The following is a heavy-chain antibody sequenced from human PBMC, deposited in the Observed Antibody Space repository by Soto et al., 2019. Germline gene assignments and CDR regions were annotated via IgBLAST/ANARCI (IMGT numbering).Heavy chain of an antibody. CDR1: GFTFSSYA. CDR3: VRGFYSSGWYFDY. V-gene: IGHV3-30-3*01. CDR2: ISYDGSNK. D-gene: IGHD6-19*01. J-gene: IGHJ4*02. Sequence: QVQLVESGGGVVQPGRSLRLSCAASGFTFSSYAMHWVRQAPGKGLEWVAVISYDGSNKYYADSVKGRFTISRDNSKNTQYLQMNILRAEDTAVYYCVRGFYSSGWYFDYWGQGTLVTVSS.